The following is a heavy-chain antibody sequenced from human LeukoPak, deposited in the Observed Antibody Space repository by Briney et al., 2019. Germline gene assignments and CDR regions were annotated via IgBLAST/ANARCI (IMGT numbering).Heavy chain of an antibody. CDR1: GYTFSSYG. D-gene: IGHD6-13*01. V-gene: IGHV1-18*01. Sequence: ASVKVSCKASGYTFSSYGISWVRQAPGQGLEWMGWITVYNGNTKYAHKYQDRVTMTTDTSTSTAYMDLRSLRSDDTAVYYCARDRGYEQQRWFVLWGQGTLVTVSS. CDR3: ARDRGYEQQRWFVL. J-gene: IGHJ5*01. CDR2: ITVYNGNT.